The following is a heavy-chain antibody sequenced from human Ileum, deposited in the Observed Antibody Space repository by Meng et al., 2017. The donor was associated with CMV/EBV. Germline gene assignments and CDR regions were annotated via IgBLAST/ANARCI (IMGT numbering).Heavy chain of an antibody. J-gene: IGHJ5*02. D-gene: IGHD5-24*01. CDR2: IDNDGSDT. CDR3: VRDPPHGGFDP. Sequence: GESLKISCAASGFTFNNYWMHWVRQAPGRGLVWLSRIDNDGSDTIYADTVKGRFTVSRDKARNTLYLQMNNLRDEDTAVYYCVRDPPHGGFDPWGQGTLVTVSS. V-gene: IGHV3-74*01. CDR1: GFTFNNYW.